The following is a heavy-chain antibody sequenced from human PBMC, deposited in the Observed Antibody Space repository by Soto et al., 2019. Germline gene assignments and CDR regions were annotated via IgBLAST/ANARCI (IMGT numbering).Heavy chain of an antibody. D-gene: IGHD4-4*01. CDR1: GGSISSGDYY. J-gene: IGHJ5*02. CDR3: ARVCRGDLATVTPGGWFDP. V-gene: IGHV4-30-4*01. CDR2: IYYSGST. Sequence: QVQLQESGPGLVKPSQTLSLTCTVSGGSISSGDYYWSWIRQPPGKGLEWIGYIYYSGSTYYNPSLKSRVTISVDTSKNQFSLKLSSVTAADTAVYYCARVCRGDLATVTPGGWFDPWGQGTLVTVSS.